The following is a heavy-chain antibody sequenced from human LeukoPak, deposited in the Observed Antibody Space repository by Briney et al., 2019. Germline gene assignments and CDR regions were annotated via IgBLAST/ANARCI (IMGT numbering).Heavy chain of an antibody. Sequence: PGGSLRLPCAAYGFTFSSYGMHWVRQAPGKGLEWVAFIRYDGSNKYYADSVKGRFTISRDNSKNTLYLQMNSLRAEDTAVYYCEKDHCGGDCYGIIRAYFQHWGQGTLVTVSS. CDR1: GFTFSSYG. J-gene: IGHJ1*01. D-gene: IGHD2-21*02. V-gene: IGHV3-30*02. CDR3: EKDHCGGDCYGIIRAYFQH. CDR2: IRYDGSNK.